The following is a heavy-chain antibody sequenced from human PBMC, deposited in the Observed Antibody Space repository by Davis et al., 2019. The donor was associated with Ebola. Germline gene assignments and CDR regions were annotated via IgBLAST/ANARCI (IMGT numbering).Heavy chain of an antibody. Sequence: ASVKVSCKASGYTFTSYAMHWVRQAPGQRLEWMGWINAGNGNTKYSQKFQGRVTITRDTSASTAYMELSSLRSEDTAVYYCARGIAAAGTPTYYYYYGMDVWGQGTTVTVSS. CDR2: INAGNGNT. J-gene: IGHJ6*02. D-gene: IGHD6-13*01. CDR3: ARGIAAAGTPTYYYYYGMDV. CDR1: GYTFTSYA. V-gene: IGHV1-3*01.